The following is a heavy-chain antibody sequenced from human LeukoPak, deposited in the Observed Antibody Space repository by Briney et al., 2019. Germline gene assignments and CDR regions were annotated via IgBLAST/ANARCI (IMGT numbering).Heavy chain of an antibody. J-gene: IGHJ4*02. D-gene: IGHD5-18*01. CDR3: AGSTAMATIDY. CDR1: GFXVSSNY. V-gene: IGHV3-53*01. CDR2: IYSGGST. Sequence: GGSLRLSCAASGFXVSSNYISWVRQAPGKGLEWVSVIYSGGSTYYADSVKGRFTISRDNSKNTLYLQMNSLRAEDTAVYYCAGSTAMATIDYWGQGTLVTVSS.